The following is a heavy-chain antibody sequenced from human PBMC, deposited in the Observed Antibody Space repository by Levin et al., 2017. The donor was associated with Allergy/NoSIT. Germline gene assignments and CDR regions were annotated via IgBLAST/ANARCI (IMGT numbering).Heavy chain of an antibody. CDR1: GYTFTSYG. V-gene: IGHV1-18*01. CDR2: ISAYNGNT. Sequence: ASVKVSCKASGYTFTSYGISWVRQAPGQGLEWMGWISAYNGNTNYAQKLQGRVTMTTDTSTSTAYMELRSLRSDDTAVYYCARDVVVTDYYYGMDVWGQGTTVTVSS. D-gene: IGHD2-21*02. CDR3: ARDVVVTDYYYGMDV. J-gene: IGHJ6*02.